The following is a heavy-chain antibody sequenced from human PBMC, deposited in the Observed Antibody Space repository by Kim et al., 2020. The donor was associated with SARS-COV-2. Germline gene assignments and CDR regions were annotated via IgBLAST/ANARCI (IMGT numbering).Heavy chain of an antibody. Sequence: SVKVSCKASGGTFSSYAISWVRQAPGQGLEWMGGIIPIFGTANYAQKFQGRVTITADESTSTAYMELSSLRSEDTAVYYCASSGVSGDSSSWYDGRPHPVRWFSDMDVWGQGTTVTVSS. J-gene: IGHJ6*02. V-gene: IGHV1-69*13. CDR2: IIPIFGTA. D-gene: IGHD6-13*01. CDR1: GGTFSSYA. CDR3: ASSGVSGDSSSWYDGRPHPVRWFSDMDV.